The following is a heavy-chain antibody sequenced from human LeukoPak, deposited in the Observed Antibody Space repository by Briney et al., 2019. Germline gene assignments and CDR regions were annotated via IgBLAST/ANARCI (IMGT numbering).Heavy chain of an antibody. D-gene: IGHD3-10*01. CDR1: GGSISSSSYY. CDR2: IYYSGST. J-gene: IGHJ4*02. V-gene: IGHV4-39*07. CDR3: ARGHHYYGSGSYFDY. Sequence: PSETLSLTCTVSGGSISSSSYYWGWIRRPPGKGLEWIGRIYYSGSTYYNPSLKSRGTISVDTSKNQFSLKLSSVTAADTAVYYCARGHHYYGSGSYFDYWGQGTLVTVSS.